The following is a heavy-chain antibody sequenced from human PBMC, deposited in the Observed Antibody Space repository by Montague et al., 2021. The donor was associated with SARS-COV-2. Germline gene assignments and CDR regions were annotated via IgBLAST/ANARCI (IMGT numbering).Heavy chain of an antibody. Sequence: SETLSLTCTVSGGSISNYYWSWIRQPPGRGLEWIGYIYYSGSTDYSPSLKSRVTRSLDTSKNQFSLTVTSVTAADTAVYYCPRGGGYYNYGLDVWGPGTTVTVSS. CDR2: IYYSGST. CDR3: PRGGGYYNYGLDV. V-gene: IGHV4-59*01. D-gene: IGHD3-22*01. J-gene: IGHJ6*02. CDR1: GGSISNYY.